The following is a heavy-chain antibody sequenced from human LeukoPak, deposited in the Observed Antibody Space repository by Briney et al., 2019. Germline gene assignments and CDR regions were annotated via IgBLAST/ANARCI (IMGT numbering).Heavy chain of an antibody. D-gene: IGHD6-13*01. CDR1: GYTFTGYY. J-gene: IGHJ6*03. Sequence: ASVKVSCKASGYTFTGYYMHWVRQAPGQGLVWMGWINPNSGGTNYAQKFQGRVTMTRDTSISTAYMELSRLRSDDTAVYYCARGAIAAAGTSGYYYYMDVWGKGTTVTVSS. V-gene: IGHV1-2*02. CDR3: ARGAIAAAGTSGYYYYMDV. CDR2: INPNSGGT.